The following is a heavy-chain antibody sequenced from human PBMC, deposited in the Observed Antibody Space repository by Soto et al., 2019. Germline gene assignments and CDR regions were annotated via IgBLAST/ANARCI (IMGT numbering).Heavy chain of an antibody. CDR1: GGSISSGGYY. J-gene: IGHJ5*02. Sequence: QVQLQESGPGLVKPSQTLSLTCTVSGGSISSGGYYWSWIRQHPGKGLEWIGYIYYSGSTYYNPSPNSRVTISVDTSKNQSSLKLSSVTAADTAVYYCARGIRDWFDPWGQGTLVTVSS. CDR2: IYYSGST. V-gene: IGHV4-31*03. CDR3: ARGIRDWFDP. D-gene: IGHD4-17*01.